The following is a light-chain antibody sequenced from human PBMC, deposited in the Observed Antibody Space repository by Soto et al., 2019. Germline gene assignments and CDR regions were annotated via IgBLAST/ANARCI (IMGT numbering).Light chain of an antibody. CDR3: QQANSFPLT. CDR2: AAS. J-gene: IGKJ5*01. CDR1: QDIAIY. V-gene: IGKV1-9*01. Sequence: IQLTQSPSSLSASVGDRVTITCRASQDIAIYLAWYQQKPGEAPKLLIYAASTLYGGVPSRFSGSGSGTDFTLTISSLQPEDFATYYCQQANSFPLTFGQGTRLDI.